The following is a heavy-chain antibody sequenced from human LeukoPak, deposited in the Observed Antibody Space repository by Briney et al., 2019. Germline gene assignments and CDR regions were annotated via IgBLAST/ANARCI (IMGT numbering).Heavy chain of an antibody. Sequence: SETLSLTCTVSRGSISLSSYYWGWIRQSPGKGLEWIGSIYSSGSTYYNSSLESRVTISVDTSKNQFSLTLSSVTAADTAIYCCLGYCSGTTCPRSWFDPWGQGILVTVSS. CDR2: IYSSGST. D-gene: IGHD2-2*01. CDR1: RGSISLSSYY. V-gene: IGHV4-39*01. J-gene: IGHJ5*02. CDR3: LGYCSGTTCPRSWFDP.